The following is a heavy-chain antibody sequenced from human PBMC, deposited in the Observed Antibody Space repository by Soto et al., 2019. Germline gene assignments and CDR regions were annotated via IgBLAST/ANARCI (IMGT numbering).Heavy chain of an antibody. J-gene: IGHJ6*02. V-gene: IGHV1-69*01. CDR1: GGTFSTYA. D-gene: IGHD2-15*01. CDR3: ARSQGGSSSLDIYYYYYYGMDV. CDR2: VIPIFGTP. Sequence: QVQLVQSGAEVKKPGSSVKVSCKAPGGTFSTYAISWVRQAPGQGLEWMGGVIPIFGTPKYAQKFQGRVTITADESTSTGYMGQRSLRSEDTAVYYCARSQGGSSSLDIYYYYYYGMDVWGQGTTVTVSS.